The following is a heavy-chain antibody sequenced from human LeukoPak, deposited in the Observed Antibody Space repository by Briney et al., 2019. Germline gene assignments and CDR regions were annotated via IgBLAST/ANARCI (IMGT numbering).Heavy chain of an antibody. CDR1: GGTFSSYA. V-gene: IGHV1-69*13. J-gene: IGHJ6*02. CDR3: ARDFGTTVTTTYYYGMDV. D-gene: IGHD4-11*01. CDR2: IIPILGTA. Sequence: ASVKVSCKASGGTFSSYAISWVRQAPGQGLEWMGGIIPILGTANYAQKFQGRVTITADESTSTAYMELSSLRSEDTAVYYCARDFGTTVTTTYYYGMDVWGQGTTVTVSS.